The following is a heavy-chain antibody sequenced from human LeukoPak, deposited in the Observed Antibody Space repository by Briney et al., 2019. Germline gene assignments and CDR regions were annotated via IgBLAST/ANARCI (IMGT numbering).Heavy chain of an antibody. CDR3: ARGGPAEQQLVLYFDY. D-gene: IGHD6-13*01. CDR1: GYTFTIYY. CDR2: INPSGGST. V-gene: IGHV1-46*01. Sequence: ASVKVSCTASGYTFTIYYMHWVRQAPGQGLEWMGIINPSGGSTSYAQKFQGRVTMTRDTSTSTVYMELSSLRSEDTAVYYCARGGPAEQQLVLYFDYWGQGTLVTVSS. J-gene: IGHJ4*02.